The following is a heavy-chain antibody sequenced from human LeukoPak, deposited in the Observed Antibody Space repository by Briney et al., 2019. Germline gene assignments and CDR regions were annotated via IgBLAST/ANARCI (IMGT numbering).Heavy chain of an antibody. D-gene: IGHD3-22*01. V-gene: IGHV3-21*01. Sequence: GGSLRLSCAASGFTFSSYSMNWVRQAPGKGLEWVSSISSSSTYIYYADSVKGRFTISRDNAKNSLYLQMNSLRAEDTAVYYCAKGRYAYYYDSSGPLGAFDIWGQGTMVTVSS. CDR3: AKGRYAYYYDSSGPLGAFDI. J-gene: IGHJ3*02. CDR1: GFTFSSYS. CDR2: ISSSSTYI.